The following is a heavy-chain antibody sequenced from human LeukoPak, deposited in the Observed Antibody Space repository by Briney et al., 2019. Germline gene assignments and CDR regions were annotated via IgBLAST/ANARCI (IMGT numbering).Heavy chain of an antibody. CDR1: GFTFSSYG. CDR3: AKDWGSHSSSSDVLDY. CDR2: IRYDGSNK. Sequence: GGSLRLSCAASGFTFSSYGMHWVRQAPGKGLEWVAFIRYDGSNKYYADSVKGRFTISRDNSKNTLYLQMNSLRAEDTAVYYCAKDWGSHSSSSDVLDYWGQGTLVTVSS. D-gene: IGHD6-6*01. V-gene: IGHV3-30*02. J-gene: IGHJ4*02.